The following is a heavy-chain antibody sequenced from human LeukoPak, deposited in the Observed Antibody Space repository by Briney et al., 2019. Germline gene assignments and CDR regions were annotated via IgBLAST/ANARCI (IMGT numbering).Heavy chain of an antibody. J-gene: IGHJ4*02. CDR1: GFTFSSYE. CDR3: AREGGYGSNYFDY. CDR2: ISSSGSPI. V-gene: IGHV3-48*03. Sequence: GGTLRLSCAASGFTFSSYEMNWVRQAPGKGLEWVSYISSSGSPIYYADSVKGRFTVSRDNAKNSLYLQMNSLRAEDTAVYFCAREGGYGSNYFDYWGQGTLVTVSS. D-gene: IGHD2-15*01.